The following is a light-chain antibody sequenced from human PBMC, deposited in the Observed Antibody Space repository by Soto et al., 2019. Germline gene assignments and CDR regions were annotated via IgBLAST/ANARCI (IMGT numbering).Light chain of an antibody. Sequence: QSALTQPASVSGSPGQSITISCTETSSDVGRYNYVSWYQQHPGKAPKLMIYEVSNRPSGVSNRFSGSKSGNTASLTISGLQADDEADYFCCSYTTTSPVVFGGGTKLTVL. CDR1: SSDVGRYNY. J-gene: IGLJ2*01. CDR3: CSYTTTSPVV. CDR2: EVS. V-gene: IGLV2-14*01.